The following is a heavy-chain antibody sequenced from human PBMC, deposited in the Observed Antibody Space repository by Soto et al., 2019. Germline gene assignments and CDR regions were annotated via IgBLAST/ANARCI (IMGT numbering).Heavy chain of an antibody. D-gene: IGHD5-12*01. CDR1: GGSISSGY. CDR2: ISNTGTT. Sequence: SETLSLTCTVSGGSISSGYWSWLRQSPGEGLEWIGHISNTGTTNYSPSLKSRVFMSVDTSKTQISLKVSSVNAADTAVYYCARGTRSNSGYEPDWYF. J-gene: IGHJ2*01. CDR3: ARGTRSNSGYEPDWYF. V-gene: IGHV4-59*01.